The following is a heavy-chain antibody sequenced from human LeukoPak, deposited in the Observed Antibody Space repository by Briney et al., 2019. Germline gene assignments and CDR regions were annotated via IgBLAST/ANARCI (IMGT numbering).Heavy chain of an antibody. CDR2: ISGSGGST. Sequence: QTGGSLRLSCAASGFTFSSYGMSWVRQAPGKGLEWVSAISGSGGSTYYADSVKGRFTISRDNSKNTLYLQMNSLRAEDTAVYYCAKRRAVAGIYYYYYMDVWGKGTTVTIPS. CDR1: GFTFSSYG. CDR3: AKRRAVAGIYYYYYMDV. D-gene: IGHD6-19*01. J-gene: IGHJ6*03. V-gene: IGHV3-23*01.